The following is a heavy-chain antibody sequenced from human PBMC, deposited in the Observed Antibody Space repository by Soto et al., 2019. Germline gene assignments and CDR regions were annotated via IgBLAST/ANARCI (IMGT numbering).Heavy chain of an antibody. CDR3: ARGSYYDSSGYYYFPY. D-gene: IGHD3-22*01. CDR2: INPNSGGT. Sequence: QVQLVQSGAEVKKPGASVKVSCKASGYTFTGYYMHWVRQAPGQGLEWMGWINPNSGGTNYAQKFQGWVTMTRDTSISTAYMELSRLRYDDTAVYYCARGSYYDSSGYYYFPYWGQGTLVTVSS. CDR1: GYTFTGYY. J-gene: IGHJ4*02. V-gene: IGHV1-2*04.